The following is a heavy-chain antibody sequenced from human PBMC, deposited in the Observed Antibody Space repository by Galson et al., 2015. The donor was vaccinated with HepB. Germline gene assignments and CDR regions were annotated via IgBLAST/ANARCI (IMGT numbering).Heavy chain of an antibody. CDR1: GDSVSSNSAA. CDR2: TYYRSKWYN. D-gene: IGHD2-2*01. J-gene: IGHJ5*02. Sequence: CAISGDSVSSNSAAWNWIRQSQSRGLEWLGRTYYRSKWYNDYAVSVKSRITINPDTSKNQFSLQLNSVTPEDTAVYYCARSGPAAPKINWFDPWGQGTLVTVSS. V-gene: IGHV6-1*01. CDR3: ARSGPAAPKINWFDP.